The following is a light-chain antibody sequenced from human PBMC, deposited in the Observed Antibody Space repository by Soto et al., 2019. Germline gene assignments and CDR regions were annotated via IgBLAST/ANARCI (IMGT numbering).Light chain of an antibody. J-gene: IGLJ1*01. CDR3: QSYDSSLSGYV. CDR2: ANN. CDR1: ISNIGAGYD. Sequence: QSLLTQARSVSGAPGQRFTISCTGSISNIGAGYDVDWYQQLPGTAPKLLIYANNIRPSGVPGRFSGSKSGTSASLAITGLQAEDEADYYCQSYDSSLSGYVFGTGTKVTVL. V-gene: IGLV1-40*01.